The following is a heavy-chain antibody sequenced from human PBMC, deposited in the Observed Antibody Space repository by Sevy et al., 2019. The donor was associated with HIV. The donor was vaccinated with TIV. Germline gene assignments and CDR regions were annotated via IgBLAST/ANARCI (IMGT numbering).Heavy chain of an antibody. CDR2: VSYIGTT. CDR3: AKHVGFFDP. D-gene: IGHD2-15*01. J-gene: IGHJ5*02. CDR1: GGSITNATYH. V-gene: IGHV4-39*01. Sequence: SETLSLSCTVSGGSITNATYHWGWISQPPGKGLEWIGSVSYIGTTFYNPSLKSRVTMSVDTSKNQFSLRLSSVTAADTAVYYCAKHVGFFDPWGRGTLVTVSS.